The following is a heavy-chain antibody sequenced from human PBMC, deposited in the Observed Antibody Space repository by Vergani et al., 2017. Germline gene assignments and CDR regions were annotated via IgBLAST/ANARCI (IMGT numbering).Heavy chain of an antibody. CDR2: IKQDGSEN. CDR1: GFTFSSYW. D-gene: IGHD1/OR15-1a*01. V-gene: IGHV3-7*01. J-gene: IGHJ4*02. Sequence: EVQLVESGGGLVQPGGSLRLSCAASGFTFSSYWMSWVRQAPGKGLEWVANIKQDGSENYYVDSVKGRFTISRDNAKNSLYLQMNSLRAEDTAVYYCAREGGLNTVDYWGQGTLVTVSS. CDR3: AREGGLNTVDY.